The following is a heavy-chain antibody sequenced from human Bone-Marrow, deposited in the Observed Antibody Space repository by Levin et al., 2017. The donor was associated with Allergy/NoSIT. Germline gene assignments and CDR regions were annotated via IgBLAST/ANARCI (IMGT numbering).Heavy chain of an antibody. CDR1: GGSVTRGGYY. CDR2: IYHSGTT. J-gene: IGHJ3*02. D-gene: IGHD2/OR15-2a*01. CDR3: ARDWQDDENSFDI. Sequence: PSETLSLTCTVSGGSVTRGGYYWSWIRQRPGTGLEWIGCIYHSGTTLYNPSLKSRITISIDTSKNQFSLRLNSVTAADTAVYFCARDWQDDENSFDIWGQGTVVTVS. V-gene: IGHV4-31*03.